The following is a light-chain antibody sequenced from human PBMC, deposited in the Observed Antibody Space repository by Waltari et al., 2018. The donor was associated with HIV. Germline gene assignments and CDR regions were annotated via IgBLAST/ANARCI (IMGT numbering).Light chain of an antibody. CDR2: GAS. CDR3: QQYNNWPKT. V-gene: IGKV3-15*01. Sequence: EIVITQSPATLSVSPGERATLSYRASQSVSSNLAWYQQKPGQAPRLLIYGASTRATGIPARFSGSGSGTEFTLTISSLQSEDFAVYYCQQYNNWPKTFGQGTKVEIK. CDR1: QSVSSN. J-gene: IGKJ1*01.